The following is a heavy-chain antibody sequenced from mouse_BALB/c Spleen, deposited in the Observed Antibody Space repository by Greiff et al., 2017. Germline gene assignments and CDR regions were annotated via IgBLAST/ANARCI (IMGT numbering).Heavy chain of an antibody. CDR1: GFTFSSYA. J-gene: IGHJ4*01. CDR3: ARHETAMDY. V-gene: IGHV5-9-3*01. CDR2: ISSGGSYT. Sequence: EVKLMESGGGLVKPGGSLKLSCAASGFTFSSYAMSWVRQTPEKRLEWVATISSGGSYTYYPDSVKGRFTISRDNAKNTLYLQMSSLRSEDTAMYYCARHETAMDYWGQGTSVTVSS.